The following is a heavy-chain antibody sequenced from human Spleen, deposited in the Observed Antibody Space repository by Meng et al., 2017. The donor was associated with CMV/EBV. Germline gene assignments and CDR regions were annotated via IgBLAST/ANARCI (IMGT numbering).Heavy chain of an antibody. V-gene: IGHV3-30*02. CDR3: AKGGGWLQLPFDY. J-gene: IGHJ4*02. CDR1: GFTFSSYG. Sequence: QVQLVESGGGVVQPGGSLRLSCAASGFTFSSYGMHWVRQAPGKGLEWVAFIRYDGSNKYYADSVKGRFTISRDNSKNTLYLQMNSLRAEDTAVYYCAKGGGWLQLPFDYWGQGTLVTVSS. D-gene: IGHD5-24*01. CDR2: IRYDGSNK.